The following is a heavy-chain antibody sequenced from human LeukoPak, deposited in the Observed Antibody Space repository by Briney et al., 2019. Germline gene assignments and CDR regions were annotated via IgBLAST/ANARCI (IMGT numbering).Heavy chain of an antibody. CDR3: ARLRAYYRGSGDYYYYGMDV. CDR1: GDSISRNY. V-gene: IGHV4-59*08. J-gene: IGHJ6*02. CDR2: VDYTGST. Sequence: PSETLSLTCTVSGDSISRNYWSCIRQPPGKGLEWIGYVDYTGSTNYNPSLKSRVTISIDSSKNQSSLNLTSVTAADTAVYYCARLRAYYRGSGDYYYYGMDVWGQGTTVTVSS. D-gene: IGHD2-21*01.